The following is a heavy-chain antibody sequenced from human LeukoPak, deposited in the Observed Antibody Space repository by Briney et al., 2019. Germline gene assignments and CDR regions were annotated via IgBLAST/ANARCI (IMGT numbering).Heavy chain of an antibody. D-gene: IGHD3-3*01. V-gene: IGHV1-69*05. CDR1: GGTFSSYA. CDR2: IIPIFGTA. J-gene: IGHJ4*02. Sequence: ASVKVSCKASGGTFSSYAISWVRQAPGQGLEWMGRIIPIFGTANYAQKFQGRVTITTDESTSTAYMELSSLRSEDTAVYYCGRHFGVEQYFDYWGQGTLVTVSS. CDR3: GRHFGVEQYFDY.